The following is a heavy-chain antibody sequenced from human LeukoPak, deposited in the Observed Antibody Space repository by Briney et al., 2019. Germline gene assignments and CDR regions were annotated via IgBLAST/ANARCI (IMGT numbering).Heavy chain of an antibody. V-gene: IGHV4-61*02. D-gene: IGHD3-3*01. CDR1: GGSISSGSYY. J-gene: IGHJ5*02. Sequence: SETLSLTCTVSGGSISSGSYYWSWIRQPAGKGLEWIGRIYTSGSTNYNPSLKSQVTISVDTSKNQFSLKLSSVTAADTAVYYCARDPYYDFWSGGFDPWGQGTLVTVSS. CDR3: ARDPYYDFWSGGFDP. CDR2: IYTSGST.